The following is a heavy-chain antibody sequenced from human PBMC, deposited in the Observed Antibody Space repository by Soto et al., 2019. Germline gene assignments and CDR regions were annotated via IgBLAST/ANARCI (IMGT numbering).Heavy chain of an antibody. CDR2: INGGNGHT. Sequence: ASVKVSCKASGYTFSTYALHWVRQAPGQGLEWMGWINGGNGHTRYSQKFKDRVTISRDTPASTAYMELSGLRSEDTAVYYCARGKGMEENYYYYGMDIWGQGTTVTVSS. J-gene: IGHJ6*02. CDR3: ARGKGMEENYYYYGMDI. CDR1: GYTFSTYA. D-gene: IGHD1-1*01. V-gene: IGHV1-3*01.